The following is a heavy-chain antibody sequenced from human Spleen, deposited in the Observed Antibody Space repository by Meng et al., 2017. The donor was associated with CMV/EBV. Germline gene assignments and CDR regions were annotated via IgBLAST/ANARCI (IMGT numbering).Heavy chain of an antibody. J-gene: IGHJ6*02. CDR3: ARENDLPYYYAMDV. D-gene: IGHD1-1*01. V-gene: IGHV1-18*01. CDR1: GHTFTSSD. CDR2: ISVYNGNT. Sequence: SGHTFTSSDISWVRQAPGQGLEWMGWISVYNGNTNYAQKLQGRVTMTTDTSTSTAYMELRSLRSDDTAVYYCARENDLPYYYAMDVWGQGTTVTVSS.